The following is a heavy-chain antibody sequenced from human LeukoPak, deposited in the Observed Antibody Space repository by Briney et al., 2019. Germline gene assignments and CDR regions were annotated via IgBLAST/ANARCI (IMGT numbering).Heavy chain of an antibody. D-gene: IGHD4-17*01. CDR2: IDRDGVT. Sequence: GGSLRLSCAASGFIFTKYDMHWVRHVTGRGLEWVSGIDRDGVTYYSDSVKGRFTMSRENGENSVYLHLNSLRAGDTAVYFCARENLDYGDYAIDYWGQGILVTVSS. CDR3: ARENLDYGDYAIDY. V-gene: IGHV3-13*01. CDR1: GFIFTKYD. J-gene: IGHJ4*02.